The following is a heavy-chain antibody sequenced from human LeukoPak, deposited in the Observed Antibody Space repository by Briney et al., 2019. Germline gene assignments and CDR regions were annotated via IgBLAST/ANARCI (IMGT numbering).Heavy chain of an antibody. CDR3: VRVHCSGGGCYQRNDGLEI. CDR1: GFTFSNYA. D-gene: IGHD2-15*01. V-gene: IGHV3-21*01. CDR2: ISVDSNYL. Sequence: GGSLRLSCAASGFTFSNYAMSWVRQAPGKGLEWVSSISVDSNYLYYVDSLRRRFTVFRDNTKNSLYLQMNSLRAEDTAVYYCVRVHCSGGGCYQRNDGLEIWGQGTMVTVSS. J-gene: IGHJ3*02.